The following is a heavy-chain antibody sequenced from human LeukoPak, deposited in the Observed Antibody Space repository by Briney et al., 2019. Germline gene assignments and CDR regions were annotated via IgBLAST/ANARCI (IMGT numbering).Heavy chain of an antibody. CDR3: ARGSTESGGSALYYYYYMDV. V-gene: IGHV1-69*04. J-gene: IGHJ6*03. D-gene: IGHD2-15*01. CDR2: IIPILGIA. Sequence: ASVKVSCKASGGTFSSYAISWVRQAPGQGLEWMGRIIPILGIANYAQKFQGRVTITADKSTSTAYMELSSLGSEDTAVYYCARGSTESGGSALYYYYYMDVWGKGTTVTVSS. CDR1: GGTFSSYA.